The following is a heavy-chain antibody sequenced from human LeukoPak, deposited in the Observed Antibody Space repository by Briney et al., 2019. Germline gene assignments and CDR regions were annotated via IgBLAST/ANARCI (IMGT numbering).Heavy chain of an antibody. CDR3: AADALRDCSSTSCYNYYYYYGMVV. CDR1: GFTFTSSA. Sequence: GASVKVSCKASGFTFTSSAVQWVRQARGQRLEWIGWIVVGSGNTNYAQKFQERVTITRDMSTSTAYMELSSLRSEDTAVYYCAADALRDCSSTSCYNYYYYYGMVVWGQGTTVTVSS. D-gene: IGHD2-2*02. CDR2: IVVGSGNT. V-gene: IGHV1-58*01. J-gene: IGHJ6*02.